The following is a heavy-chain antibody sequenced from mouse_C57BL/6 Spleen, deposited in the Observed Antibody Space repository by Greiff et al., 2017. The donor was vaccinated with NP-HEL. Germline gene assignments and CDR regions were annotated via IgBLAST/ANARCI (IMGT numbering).Heavy chain of an antibody. CDR2: IYPGDGDT. CDR1: GYAFSSSW. D-gene: IGHD4-1*01. V-gene: IGHV1-82*01. Sequence: QVTLKVSRPELVKPGASVKISCKASGYAFSSSWMNWVKQRPGKGLEWIGRIYPGDGDTNYNGKFKGKATLTADKSSSTAYMQLSSLTSEDSAVYFCAREGTGGYYWGQGTTLTVSS. CDR3: AREGTGGYY. J-gene: IGHJ2*01.